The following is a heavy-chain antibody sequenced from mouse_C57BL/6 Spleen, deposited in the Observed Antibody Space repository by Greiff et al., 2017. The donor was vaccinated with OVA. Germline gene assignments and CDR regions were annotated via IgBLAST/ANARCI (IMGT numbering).Heavy chain of an antibody. CDR3: ARCRSNWYYFDY. J-gene: IGHJ2*01. D-gene: IGHD2-5*01. V-gene: IGHV1-53*01. CDR1: GYTFTSYW. Sequence: VQLQQPGTELVKPGASVKLSCKASGYTFTSYWMHWVKQRPGQGLEWIGNINPSNGGTNYNEKFKSKATLTVDKSSSTAYMQLSSLTSEGSAVYYCARCRSNWYYFDYWGQGTTLTVSS. CDR2: INPSNGGT.